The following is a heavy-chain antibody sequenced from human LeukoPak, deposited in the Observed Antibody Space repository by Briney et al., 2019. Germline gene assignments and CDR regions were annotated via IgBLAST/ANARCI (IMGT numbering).Heavy chain of an antibody. Sequence: PGGSLRLSCVASGLTVSSNYMSWVRQAPGKGLEWVSVIYSGGSTYYADSVKGRFTISRDNSKNTLYLQMNSLRAEDTAVYYCATAYSSDFDYWGQGTLVTVSS. J-gene: IGHJ4*02. V-gene: IGHV3-66*01. D-gene: IGHD6-19*01. CDR2: IYSGGST. CDR1: GLTVSSNY. CDR3: ATAYSSDFDY.